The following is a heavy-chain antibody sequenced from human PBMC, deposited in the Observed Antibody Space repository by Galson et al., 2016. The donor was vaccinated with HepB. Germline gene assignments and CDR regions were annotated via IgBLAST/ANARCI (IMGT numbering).Heavy chain of an antibody. CDR2: FDPEDVET. CDR3: ATHSGGTYYTYYGMDV. V-gene: IGHV1-24*01. D-gene: IGHD1-26*01. J-gene: IGHJ6*02. CDR1: GYTLTELS. Sequence: SVKVSCKVSGYTLTELSMHWVRQAPGKGLEWMGGFDPEDVETIYAQKFQGRVTMTEDTSTDTAYMELSSLRSEDTAVYYCATHSGGTYYTYYGMDVWGQGTTVTVSS.